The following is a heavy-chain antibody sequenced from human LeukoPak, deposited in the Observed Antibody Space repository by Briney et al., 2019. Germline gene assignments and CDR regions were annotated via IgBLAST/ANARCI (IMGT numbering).Heavy chain of an antibody. Sequence: SVKVSCKASGGTFSSYAISWVRQAPGQGLEWMGGIIPIFGTANYAQKFQGRVTITTDESTSTAYMELSSLRSEDTAVYYCARGYGDYEERFDPWGQGTLATVSS. V-gene: IGHV1-69*05. CDR3: ARGYGDYEERFDP. CDR1: GGTFSSYA. CDR2: IIPIFGTA. J-gene: IGHJ5*02. D-gene: IGHD4-17*01.